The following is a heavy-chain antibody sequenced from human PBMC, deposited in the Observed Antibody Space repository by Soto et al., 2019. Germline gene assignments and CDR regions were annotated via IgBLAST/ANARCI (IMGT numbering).Heavy chain of an antibody. Sequence: SETLSLTCPFSGVPISPYYWSWIRQPPGKRLEWIGYIYYSGSTVYNPSLKSRVTISVDTSKNQFSLKLSSVTAADTAVYYCARDRERIAAANWFDPWGQGTLVTVSS. CDR2: IYYSGST. V-gene: IGHV4-59*01. CDR1: GVPISPYY. CDR3: ARDRERIAAANWFDP. D-gene: IGHD6-13*01. J-gene: IGHJ5*02.